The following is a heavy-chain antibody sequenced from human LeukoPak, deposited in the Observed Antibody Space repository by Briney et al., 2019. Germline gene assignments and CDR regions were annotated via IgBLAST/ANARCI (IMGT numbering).Heavy chain of an antibody. Sequence: PGGSLRLSCAASGFTFSSYSMNWVRQAPGKGLEWVSYISSSSSTIYYADSVKGRFTISRDNAKNSLYLQMNSLRAEDTAVYYCARERYYYDSSGYQPHFDCWGQGTLVTVSS. V-gene: IGHV3-48*01. J-gene: IGHJ4*02. CDR3: ARERYYYDSSGYQPHFDC. D-gene: IGHD3-22*01. CDR2: ISSSSSTI. CDR1: GFTFSSYS.